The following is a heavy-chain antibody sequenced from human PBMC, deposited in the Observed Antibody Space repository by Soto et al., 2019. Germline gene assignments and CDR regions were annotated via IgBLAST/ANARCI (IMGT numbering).Heavy chain of an antibody. CDR1: GYTFIGYY. Sequence: ASVKVSCKASGYTFIGYYMHWVRQAPGQGLEWMGWINANSGGTNYAQKFKGRVTMTRDTSTSTAYMDLSSLRSDDTAVYYCAPSRLTIFGPLDVWGQRTTVIVS. J-gene: IGHJ6*01. V-gene: IGHV1-2*02. D-gene: IGHD3-3*01. CDR3: APSRLTIFGPLDV. CDR2: INANSGGT.